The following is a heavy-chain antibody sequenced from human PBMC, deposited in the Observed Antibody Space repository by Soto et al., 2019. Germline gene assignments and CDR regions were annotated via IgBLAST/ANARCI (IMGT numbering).Heavy chain of an antibody. CDR3: ARGRRASSASGYYYYYYGMDV. V-gene: IGHV1-2*04. Sequence: ASVKDSCKASGYIFTHYSMPWVPQAPGQGLEWLGRINPNSGGTNYAQKFQGWVTMTRDTSISTAYMELSRLRSDDTAVYYCARGRRASSASGYYYYYYGMDVWGQGTTVTVSS. CDR1: GYIFTHYS. J-gene: IGHJ6*02. CDR2: INPNSGGT. D-gene: IGHD6-6*01.